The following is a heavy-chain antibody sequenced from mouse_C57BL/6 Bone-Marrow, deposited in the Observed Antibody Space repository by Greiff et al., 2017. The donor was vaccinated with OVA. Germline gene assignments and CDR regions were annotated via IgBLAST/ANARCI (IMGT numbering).Heavy chain of an antibody. CDR3: ARRGYYGSSYWYFDV. CDR1: GYTFTNYW. Sequence: QVQLKQSGAELVRPGTSVKMSCKASGYTFTNYWIGWAKQRPGHGLEWIGDIYPGGGYTNYNEKFKGKATLTADKSSSTAYMQFSSLTSEDSAIYYCARRGYYGSSYWYFDVWGTGTTVTVSS. V-gene: IGHV1-63*01. J-gene: IGHJ1*03. D-gene: IGHD1-1*01. CDR2: IYPGGGYT.